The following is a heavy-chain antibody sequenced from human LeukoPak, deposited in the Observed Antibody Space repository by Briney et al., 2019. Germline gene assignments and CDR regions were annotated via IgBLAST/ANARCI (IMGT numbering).Heavy chain of an antibody. CDR2: IYHSGST. J-gene: IGHJ6*03. Sequence: SETLSLTCTVSGYSISSGYYWGWIRQPPGKGLEWIGSIYHSGSTYYNPSLKSRVTISVDTSKNQFSLKLSSVTAADTAVYYCARLYYDFWSGYYNYYYYYMDVWGKGTTVTISS. V-gene: IGHV4-38-2*02. CDR1: GYSISSGYY. D-gene: IGHD3-3*01. CDR3: ARLYYDFWSGYYNYYYYYMDV.